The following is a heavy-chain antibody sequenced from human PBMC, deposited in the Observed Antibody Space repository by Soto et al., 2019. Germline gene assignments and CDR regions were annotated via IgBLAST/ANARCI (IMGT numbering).Heavy chain of an antibody. CDR2: MNPNSGNT. CDR3: ARKWGWLRFLEWERAFDI. V-gene: IGHV1-8*01. CDR1: GYTFTSYD. Sequence: QVQLVQSGAEVKKPGASVKVSCKASGYTFTSYDINWVRQATGQGLEWMGWMNPNSGNTGYAQKFQGRVTMTRNTSISTAYMELSSLRSEDTAVYYCARKWGWLRFLEWERAFDIWGQGTMVTVSS. D-gene: IGHD3-3*01. J-gene: IGHJ3*02.